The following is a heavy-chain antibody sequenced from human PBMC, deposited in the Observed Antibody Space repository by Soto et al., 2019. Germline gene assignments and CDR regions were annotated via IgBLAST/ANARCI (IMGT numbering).Heavy chain of an antibody. Sequence: QVQLQESGPGLVKPSQTLSLTCNVSGGSISSGGYYWSWIRQHPGKGLEWIGYIYHSGSTYYNPSLKSRVTISVDTSKNQFSLKLSSVTAADTAVYYCAREAAGLGNWFDPWGHGTLVTVSS. CDR3: AREAAGLGNWFDP. D-gene: IGHD6-13*01. V-gene: IGHV4-31*03. CDR2: IYHSGST. CDR1: GGSISSGGYY. J-gene: IGHJ5*02.